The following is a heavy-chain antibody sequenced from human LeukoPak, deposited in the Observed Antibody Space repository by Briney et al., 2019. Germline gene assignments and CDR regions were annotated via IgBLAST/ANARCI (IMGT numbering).Heavy chain of an antibody. CDR3: ARLAISRAAAGTVDY. CDR2: IIPILGIA. J-gene: IGHJ4*02. V-gene: IGHV1-69*04. D-gene: IGHD6-13*01. CDR1: GGTFSSYA. Sequence: SVKVSCKASGGTFSSYAISWVRQAPGQGLEWMGRIIPILGIANYGQKFQGRVTITADKSTSTAYMELSSLRSEDTAVYYCARLAISRAAAGTVDYWGQGTLVTVSS.